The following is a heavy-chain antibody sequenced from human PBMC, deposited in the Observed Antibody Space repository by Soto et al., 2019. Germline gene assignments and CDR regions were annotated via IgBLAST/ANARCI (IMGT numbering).Heavy chain of an antibody. J-gene: IGHJ6*02. CDR3: ARGPPSSSWYGQIHCGMDV. V-gene: IGHV4-34*01. CDR1: GGSFSGYY. CDR2: INHSGST. Sequence: SSETLSLTCAVYGGSFSGYYWSWIRQPPGKGLEWIGEINHSGSTNYNPSLKSRVTISVDTSKNQFSLKLSSVTAADTAVYYCARGPPSSSWYGQIHCGMDVWGQGTTVTVSS. D-gene: IGHD6-13*01.